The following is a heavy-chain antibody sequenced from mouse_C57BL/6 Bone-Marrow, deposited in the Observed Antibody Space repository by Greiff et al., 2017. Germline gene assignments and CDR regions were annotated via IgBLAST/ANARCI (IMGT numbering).Heavy chain of an antibody. CDR1: GYTFTDYY. V-gene: IGHV1-26*01. CDR3: ARKAIYYDYDN. CDR2: INPNNGGT. D-gene: IGHD2-4*01. Sequence: VQLQQSGPELVKPGASVKISCKASGYTFTDYYMNWVKQSHGKSLEWIGDINPNNGGTSYNQKFKGKATLTVDKSSSTAYMELRSLTSEDSAVYYCARKAIYYDYDNWGQGTLVTVSA. J-gene: IGHJ3*01.